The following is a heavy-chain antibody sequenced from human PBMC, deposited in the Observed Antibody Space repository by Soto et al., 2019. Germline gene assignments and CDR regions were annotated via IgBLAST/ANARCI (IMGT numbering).Heavy chain of an antibody. CDR1: GGSISNYY. CDR2: IYYSGST. CDR3: ASIGSSGYIDY. V-gene: IGHV4-59*01. J-gene: IGHJ4*02. Sequence: SETLSLTCTVSGGSISNYYWSWIRQPPGKGLEWIGFIYYSGSTNYNPSLKSRVTISVDTSKNQFSLKLSSLTAADTAVYYCASIGSSGYIDYWGQGTLVTVSS. D-gene: IGHD3-22*01.